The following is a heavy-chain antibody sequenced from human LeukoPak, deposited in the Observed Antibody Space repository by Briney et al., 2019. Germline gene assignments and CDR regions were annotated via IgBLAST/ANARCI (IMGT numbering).Heavy chain of an antibody. Sequence: PGGSLSLSCAASGFTVSINYMSWVRQAPGKGLEWVSGISWNSGSIGYADSVKGRFTISRDNAKNSLYLQMNSLRAEDTALYYCAKDIRVSSGWYTYYYYGMDVWGQGTTVTVSS. CDR2: ISWNSGSI. D-gene: IGHD6-19*01. J-gene: IGHJ6*02. V-gene: IGHV3-9*01. CDR1: GFTVSINY. CDR3: AKDIRVSSGWYTYYYYGMDV.